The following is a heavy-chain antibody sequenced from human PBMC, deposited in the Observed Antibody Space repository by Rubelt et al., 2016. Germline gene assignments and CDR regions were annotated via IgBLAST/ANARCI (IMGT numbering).Heavy chain of an antibody. Sequence: QVQLQQWGAGLLKPSETLSLTCAVYGGSFSGYYWSWIRQPPGKGLEWIGEINHSGSTNYNPSLKSRGTISVDTSKNQFSLKLSSGTAADTAVYYCASGSSEWLMDAFDIWGQGTMVTVSS. CDR1: GGSFSGYY. J-gene: IGHJ3*02. CDR3: ASGSSEWLMDAFDI. D-gene: IGHD6-19*01. CDR2: INHSGST. V-gene: IGHV4-34*01.